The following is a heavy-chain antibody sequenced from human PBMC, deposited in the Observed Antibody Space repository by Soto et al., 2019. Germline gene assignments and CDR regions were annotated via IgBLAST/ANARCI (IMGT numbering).Heavy chain of an antibody. V-gene: IGHV1-69*01. J-gene: IGHJ4*02. CDR2: MNPIFGTA. D-gene: IGHD3-22*01. Sequence: QVQLVQSGAEVKKPGASVKVSCKASGYTFTSYDINWVRQATGQGLEWMGWMNPIFGTANYAQKFQGRVTITADESTSTAYMELSSLRSEDTAVYYCAASYDSSGYYYFDYWGQGTLVTVSS. CDR1: GYTFTSYD. CDR3: AASYDSSGYYYFDY.